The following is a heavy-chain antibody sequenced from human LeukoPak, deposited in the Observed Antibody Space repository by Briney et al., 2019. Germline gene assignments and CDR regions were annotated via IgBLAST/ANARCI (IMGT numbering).Heavy chain of an antibody. D-gene: IGHD3-10*01. CDR2: INHSGST. CDR3: ARRMVRGVIAYYNWFDP. J-gene: IGHJ5*02. CDR1: GGSFSGYY. Sequence: SETLSLTCAVYGGSFSGYYWRWIPQPPGKGLEWSGEINHSGSTNYNPPLKSRVTISVDTSKNQFSLKLSSVTAADTAVYYCARRMVRGVIAYYNWFDPWGQGTLVTVSS. V-gene: IGHV4-34*01.